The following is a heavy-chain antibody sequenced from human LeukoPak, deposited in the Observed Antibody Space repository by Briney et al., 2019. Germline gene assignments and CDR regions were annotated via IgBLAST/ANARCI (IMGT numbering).Heavy chain of an antibody. D-gene: IGHD3-3*01. CDR3: ARAYYDFWSGYHYYYYYMDV. V-gene: IGHV4-34*01. Sequence: PSETLSLTCAVYGGSFSGYYWGWIRQPPGKGLEWIGSIYYSGSTYYNPSLKSRVTISVDTSKNQFSLKLSSVTAADTAVYYCARAYYDFWSGYHYYYYYMDVWGKGTTVTVSS. CDR2: IYYSGST. CDR1: GGSFSGYY. J-gene: IGHJ6*03.